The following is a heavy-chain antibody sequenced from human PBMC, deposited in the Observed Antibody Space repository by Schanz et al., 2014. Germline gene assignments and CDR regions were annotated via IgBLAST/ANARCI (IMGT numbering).Heavy chain of an antibody. V-gene: IGHV3-30*02. Sequence: QVQLVESGGGVVQPGGSLRLSCAASGFSFRDYGMHWVRQAPGKGLEWVAYVRYDGSNQYYADFVKGRFSISRDNSKNTLYLQMNSLRAEDTAVYYCIRGDIMVVPVAHFWGQGILVTVSS. CDR1: GFSFRDYG. J-gene: IGHJ4*02. CDR3: IRGDIMVVPVAHF. D-gene: IGHD2-2*01. CDR2: VRYDGSNQ.